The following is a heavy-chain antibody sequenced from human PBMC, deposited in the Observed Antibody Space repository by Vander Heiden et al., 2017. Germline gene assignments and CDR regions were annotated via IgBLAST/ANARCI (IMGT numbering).Heavy chain of an antibody. CDR1: GFTFSNHA. CDR2: ISGSAGDT. D-gene: IGHD1-1*01. V-gene: IGHV3-23*01. J-gene: IGHJ4*02. Sequence: RYGAASGFTFSNHAMSWVRQAPGKGLEWVSAISGSAGDTYYADSVRGRFTISRDNSKNLMYLQMNTLRADDTAVYFGARDRYSDPTLFDYWGQGALGTVSS. CDR3: ARDRYSDPTLFDY.